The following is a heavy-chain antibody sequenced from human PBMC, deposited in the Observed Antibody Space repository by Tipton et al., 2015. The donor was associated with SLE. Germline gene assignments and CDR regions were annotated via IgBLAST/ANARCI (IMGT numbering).Heavy chain of an antibody. V-gene: IGHV3-30*02. CDR1: GFTFNRYG. J-gene: IGHJ4*02. CDR2: IRFDGNVK. Sequence: SLRLSCAASGFTFNRYGMHWVRQAPGKSLEWVAFIRFDGNVKQYADSVKGRFTVSRDNSKNTVYLQMNSLRAEDTAIYYCATATWNYGFFDYWGQGTLVTVSS. CDR3: ATATWNYGFFDY. D-gene: IGHD1-7*01.